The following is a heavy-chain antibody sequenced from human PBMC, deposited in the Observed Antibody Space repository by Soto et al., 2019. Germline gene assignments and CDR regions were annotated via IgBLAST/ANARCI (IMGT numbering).Heavy chain of an antibody. Sequence: GGSLRLSCSASGFTFSSYAMHWVRQAPGKGLEYVSAISSNGGSTYYADSVKGRFTISRDNSKNTLYLQMSSLRAEDTAVYYCVAGGSSNNYYYYYGMDVWGQGTTVTVS. J-gene: IGHJ6*02. CDR2: ISSNGGST. CDR3: VAGGSSNNYYYYYGMDV. CDR1: GFTFSSYA. D-gene: IGHD6-6*01. V-gene: IGHV3-64D*06.